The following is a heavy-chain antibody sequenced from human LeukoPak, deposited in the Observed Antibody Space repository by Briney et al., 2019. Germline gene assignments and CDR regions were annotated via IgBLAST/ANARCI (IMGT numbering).Heavy chain of an antibody. CDR2: IYSGGST. Sequence: PGGSLRLSCAASGFTVSSNYMSWVRQAPGKGLEWVSVIYSGGSTYYADSVKGRFAISRDNSKNTLYLQVNSLRAEDTAVYYCWEARPFDLLGQGNLVTVSS. CDR3: WEARPFDL. CDR1: GFTVSSNY. V-gene: IGHV3-53*01. J-gene: IGHJ4*01. D-gene: IGHD1-26*01.